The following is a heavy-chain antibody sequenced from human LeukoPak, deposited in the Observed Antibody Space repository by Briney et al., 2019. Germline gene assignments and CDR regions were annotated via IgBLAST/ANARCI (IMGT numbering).Heavy chain of an antibody. Sequence: PSETLSLTCAVYGGSFSGYYWSWIRQPPGKGLEWIGEINHSGSTNYNPSLKSRVTISVDTSKNQFSLKLSSVTAADTAVYYCARGSDYYGSGSYYKPLDYWGQGTLVTVSS. J-gene: IGHJ4*02. V-gene: IGHV4-34*01. CDR2: INHSGST. CDR1: GGSFSGYY. D-gene: IGHD3-10*01. CDR3: ARGSDYYGSGSYYKPLDY.